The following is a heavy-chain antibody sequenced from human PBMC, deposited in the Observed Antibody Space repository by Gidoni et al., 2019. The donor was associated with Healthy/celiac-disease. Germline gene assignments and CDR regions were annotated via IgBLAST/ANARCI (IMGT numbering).Heavy chain of an antibody. CDR2: IYHSGST. J-gene: IGHJ5*02. Sequence: QLQLQGSGSGLVKPSQTLSLTCAVSGGSISSGGYSWSWIRQPPGKGLEWIGYIYHSGSTYYNPSLKSRVTISVDRSKNQFSLKLSSVTAADTAVYYCARVVKDSNWFDPWGQGTLVTVSS. D-gene: IGHD1-26*01. CDR3: ARVVKDSNWFDP. V-gene: IGHV4-30-2*01. CDR1: GGSISSGGYS.